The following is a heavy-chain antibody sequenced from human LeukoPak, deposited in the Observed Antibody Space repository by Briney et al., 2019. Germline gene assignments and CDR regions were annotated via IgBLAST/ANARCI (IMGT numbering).Heavy chain of an antibody. CDR1: GGSISSNSYY. Sequence: SETLSLTCTVSGGSISSNSYYWGWIRQSPGKGLEYIGTIYYSGSTYYSPSLKSRVTISVDTSKNQFSLKLSSVTAADTAMYYCARNRYYYGLGNYGVPNWFDHWGQGTLVTVSS. CDR2: IYYSGST. CDR3: ARNRYYYGLGNYGVPNWFDH. J-gene: IGHJ5*02. D-gene: IGHD3-10*01. V-gene: IGHV4-39*01.